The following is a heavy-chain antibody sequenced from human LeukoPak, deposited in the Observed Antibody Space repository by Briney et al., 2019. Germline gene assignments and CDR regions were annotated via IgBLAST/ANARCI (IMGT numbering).Heavy chain of an antibody. CDR3: ARQGDMDAFDI. J-gene: IGHJ3*02. CDR2: INHSGST. CDR1: GGSFSGYY. V-gene: IGHV4-34*01. Sequence: SETLSLTCAVYGGSFSGYYWSWIRQPPGKGLEWIGEINHSGSTSYNPSLKSRVTISVDTSKNQFSLKLSSVTAADTAVYYCARQGDMDAFDIWGQGTMVTVSS. D-gene: IGHD1-26*01.